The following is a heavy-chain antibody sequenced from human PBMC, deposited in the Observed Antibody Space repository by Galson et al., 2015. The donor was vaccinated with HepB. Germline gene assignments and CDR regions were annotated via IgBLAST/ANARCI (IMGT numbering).Heavy chain of an antibody. CDR1: AFTFSSYD. CDR2: ISYDGSNK. CDR3: AKDLRIGGSGWSAGCYYYGMDV. Sequence: SLRLSCAASAFTFSSYDIHWVRQAPGEGLEWVALISYDGSNKYYADSVKGRFTISRDNSKNTLYLQMDSLRAEDTAVYYCAKDLRIGGSGWSAGCYYYGMDVWGQGTTATVSS. D-gene: IGHD6-19*01. J-gene: IGHJ6*02. V-gene: IGHV3-30*18.